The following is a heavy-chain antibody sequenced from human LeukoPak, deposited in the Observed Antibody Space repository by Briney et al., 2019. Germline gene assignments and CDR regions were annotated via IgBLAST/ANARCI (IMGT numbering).Heavy chain of an antibody. J-gene: IGHJ6*02. Sequence: PSETLSLTCTVSGGSISSYYWSWIRRPPGKGLEWIGYIYYSGSTNYNPSLKSRVTISVDTSKNQFSLKLSSVTAADTAVYYCARDGDYYGSGSPLLHYGMDVWGQGTTVTVSS. D-gene: IGHD3-10*01. CDR1: GGSISSYY. CDR2: IYYSGST. V-gene: IGHV4-59*01. CDR3: ARDGDYYGSGSPLLHYGMDV.